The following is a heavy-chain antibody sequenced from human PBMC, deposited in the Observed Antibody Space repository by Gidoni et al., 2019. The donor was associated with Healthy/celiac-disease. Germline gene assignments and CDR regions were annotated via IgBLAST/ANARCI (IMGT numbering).Heavy chain of an antibody. Sequence: QVQLVQSGAEVKKPGSSVKVSCKASGGTFSSYAISWVRQAPGQGREWMGGILTIFGTANYAQKFQGRVTITADESTSTAYMELSSLRSEDTAVYYCARVGTVTTPYDYWGQGTLVTVSS. CDR2: ILTIFGTA. CDR1: GGTFSSYA. D-gene: IGHD4-17*01. CDR3: ARVGTVTTPYDY. J-gene: IGHJ4*02. V-gene: IGHV1-69*01.